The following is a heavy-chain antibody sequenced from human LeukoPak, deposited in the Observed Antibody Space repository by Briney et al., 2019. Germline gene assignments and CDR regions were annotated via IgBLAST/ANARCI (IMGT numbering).Heavy chain of an antibody. J-gene: IGHJ4*02. D-gene: IGHD1-26*01. Sequence: ASVKVSCKASDHTFTNFGITWVRQAPGQGLEWMGWIGADSGNTNYAQKFQGRVTLSIDTSTSTAYIELRTLGSDDTAVYFCAKNRGATWWDLVDYWGQGTLVTVSS. CDR2: IGADSGNT. CDR3: AKNRGATWWDLVDY. V-gene: IGHV1-18*01. CDR1: DHTFTNFG.